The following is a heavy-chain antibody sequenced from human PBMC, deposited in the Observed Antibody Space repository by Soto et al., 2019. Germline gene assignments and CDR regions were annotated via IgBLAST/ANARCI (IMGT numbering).Heavy chain of an antibody. CDR2: IIPILGIA. CDR3: ASSFVGVVIIIDAFDI. V-gene: IGHV1-69*02. Sequence: SVKVSCKASGGTFSSYTISWVRQAPGQGLEWMGRIIPILGIANYAQKFQGRVTITADKSTSTAYMELSSLRSEDTAVYYCASSFVGVVIIIDAFDIWGQGTMVTV. D-gene: IGHD3-3*01. J-gene: IGHJ3*02. CDR1: GGTFSSYT.